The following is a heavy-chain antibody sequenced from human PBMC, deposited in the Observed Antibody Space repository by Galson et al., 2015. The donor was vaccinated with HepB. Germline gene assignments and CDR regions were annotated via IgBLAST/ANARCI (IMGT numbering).Heavy chain of an antibody. V-gene: IGHV3-23*01. D-gene: IGHD4-11*01. J-gene: IGHJ5*02. CDR1: GFTLSSYA. CDR2: IGGSDSST. Sequence: SLRLSCAASGFTLSSYAMSWVRQAPGKGLEWVSTIGGSDSSTYYADSVKGRFTISRDNSKNKLYLQMNSLRAEDTAVYYCAKDRLGGMTTVTTHWFDPWGQGTLVTVSS. CDR3: AKDRLGGMTTVTTHWFDP.